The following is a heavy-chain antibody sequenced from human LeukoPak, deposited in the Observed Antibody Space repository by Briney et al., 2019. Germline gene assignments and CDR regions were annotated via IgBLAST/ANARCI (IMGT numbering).Heavy chain of an antibody. V-gene: IGHV3-33*01. D-gene: IGHD3-10*01. J-gene: IGHJ6*02. CDR3: ARGRLLWFGELVYGMDV. CDR2: IWYDGSNK. Sequence: PGGSLRLSCAASGFTFSSYGMHWVRQAPGKGLEWVAVIWYDGSNKYYADSVKGRFTISRDNSKNTLYLQMNSLRAEDTAVYHCARGRLLWFGELVYGMDVWGQGTTVTVSS. CDR1: GFTFSSYG.